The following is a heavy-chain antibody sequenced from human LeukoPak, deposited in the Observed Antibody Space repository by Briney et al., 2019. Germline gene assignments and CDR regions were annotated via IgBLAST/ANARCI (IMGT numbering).Heavy chain of an antibody. D-gene: IGHD1-1*01. CDR3: ARGKTGTGYYYMDV. CDR1: AGSFSGYY. CDR2: INHSGST. V-gene: IGHV4-34*01. Sequence: SETLSLTCAVDAGSFSGYYWSWIRQPAGNWLEWIGEINHSGSTNYNPSLKSRVTISVYTSKNKFSLKLSSVTAADTAVYYCARGKTGTGYYYMDVWGKGTTVTVSS. J-gene: IGHJ6*03.